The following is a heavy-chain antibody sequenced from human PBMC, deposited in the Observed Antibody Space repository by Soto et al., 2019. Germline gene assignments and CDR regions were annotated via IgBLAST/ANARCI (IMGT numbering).Heavy chain of an antibody. CDR2: ISYDGTNR. CDR3: AREWSSTVCTGGGGSAKDY. J-gene: IGHJ4*02. D-gene: IGHD4-17*01. Sequence: QVVLVESGGGVVQPGRSLRLSCAASGLTFSNYAMHWVRQAPGKGLEWVAFISYDGTNRCYLDSVKGRFTISRDNSKKXLXXQVNSLKNEDRAVYYCAREWSSTVCTGGGGSAKDYWGQGTLVTVSS. CDR1: GLTFSNYA. V-gene: IGHV3-30-3*01.